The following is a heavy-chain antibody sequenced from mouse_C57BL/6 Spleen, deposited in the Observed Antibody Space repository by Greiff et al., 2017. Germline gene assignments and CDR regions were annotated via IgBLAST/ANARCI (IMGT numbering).Heavy chain of an antibody. CDR1: GYTFTSYW. J-gene: IGHJ2*01. V-gene: IGHV1-69*01. Sequence: VQLQQSGAELVMPGASVKLSCKASGYTFTSYWMHWVKQRPGQGLEWIGEIDPSDSYTNYNQKFKGKSTLTVDKSSSTAYMQLSSLTSEDSAVYYCATYYYGRYYWGQGTTLTVSS. CDR2: IDPSDSYT. CDR3: ATYYYGRYY. D-gene: IGHD1-1*01.